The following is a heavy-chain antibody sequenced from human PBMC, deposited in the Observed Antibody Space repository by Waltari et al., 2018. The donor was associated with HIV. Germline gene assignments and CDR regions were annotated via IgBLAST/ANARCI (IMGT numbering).Heavy chain of an antibody. CDR3: ARDAVAGISQFDY. CDR1: GFTFGSFG. Sequence: QVQLVESGGGVVQPGGSLGPSCAASGFTFGSFGRRGVRQVPGKGLEWVAVIWYDGSNKYYADSVKGRFTISRDNSKNTLYLQMNSLRAEDTAVYYCARDAVAGISQFDYWGQGTLVTVSS. D-gene: IGHD6-19*01. J-gene: IGHJ4*02. CDR2: IWYDGSNK. V-gene: IGHV3-33*01.